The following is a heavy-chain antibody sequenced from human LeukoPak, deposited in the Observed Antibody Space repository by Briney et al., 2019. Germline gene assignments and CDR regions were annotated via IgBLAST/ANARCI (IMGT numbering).Heavy chain of an antibody. J-gene: IGHJ4*02. D-gene: IGHD3-10*01. V-gene: IGHV3-66*01. CDR2: IYSGGST. CDR1: GFTVSSNY. Sequence: GGSLRLSCAASGFTVSSNYMSWVRQAPGKGLEWVSAIYSGGSTYYADSVKGRFTISRDNSKNTLSLQMNSLRAEDTAVYYCARDNVGGFGELWFDYWGQGTLVTVSS. CDR3: ARDNVGGFGELWFDY.